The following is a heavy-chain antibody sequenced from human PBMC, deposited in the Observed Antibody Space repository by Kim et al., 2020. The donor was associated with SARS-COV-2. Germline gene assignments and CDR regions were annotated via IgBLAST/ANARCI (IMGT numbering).Heavy chain of an antibody. J-gene: IGHJ5*02. CDR3: ARYSIAAAGTWFDP. D-gene: IGHD6-13*01. V-gene: IGHV1-3*01. Sequence: QKFQGRVTITRDTSASTAYMELSSLRSEDTAVYYCARYSIAAAGTWFDPWGQGTLVTVSS.